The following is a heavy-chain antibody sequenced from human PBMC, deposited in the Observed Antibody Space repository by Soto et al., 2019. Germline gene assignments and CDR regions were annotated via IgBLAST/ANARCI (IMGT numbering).Heavy chain of an antibody. D-gene: IGHD6-13*01. J-gene: IGHJ4*02. Sequence: GGSLRLSCAASGFTFSSYEMNWVRQAPGKGLEWVSYISSSGSTIYYADSVKGRFTISRDNAKNSLYLQMNSLRAEDTAVYYCAGPGEQQLAPLDYWGQGTLVTVSS. CDR1: GFTFSSYE. V-gene: IGHV3-48*03. CDR2: ISSSGSTI. CDR3: AGPGEQQLAPLDY.